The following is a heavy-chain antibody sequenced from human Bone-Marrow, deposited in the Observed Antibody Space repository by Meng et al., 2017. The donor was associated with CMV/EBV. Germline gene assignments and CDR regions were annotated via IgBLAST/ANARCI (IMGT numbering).Heavy chain of an antibody. CDR1: GGSISSYY. CDR3: ARDGLGGAPDY. D-gene: IGHD3-16*01. J-gene: IGHJ4*02. V-gene: IGHV4-59*01. CDR2: IYYSGIT. Sequence: SETLSLTCTVSGGSISSYYWSWIRQPPGKGLEWIGYIYYSGITNYNPSLKSRVTISVDTSKNQFSLKLSSVTAADTAGYYCARDGLGGAPDYWGQGTLVTVSS.